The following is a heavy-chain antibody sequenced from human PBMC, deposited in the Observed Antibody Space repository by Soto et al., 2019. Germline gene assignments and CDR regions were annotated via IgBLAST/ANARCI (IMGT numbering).Heavy chain of an antibody. CDR1: GGSISSYY. Sequence: SETLALACTVSGGSISSYYWSWIRQPAGKGLEWIGRIYTSGSTNYNPSLKSRVTISVDTSKNRFSLKLSSVTAADTAVYFCARAGAAYFYYYGVDVWGQGTPVTVSS. D-gene: IGHD6-13*01. CDR3: ARAGAAYFYYYGVDV. CDR2: IYTSGST. V-gene: IGHV4-4*07. J-gene: IGHJ6*02.